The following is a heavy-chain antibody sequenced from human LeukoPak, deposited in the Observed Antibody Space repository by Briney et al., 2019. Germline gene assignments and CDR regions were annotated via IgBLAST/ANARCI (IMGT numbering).Heavy chain of an antibody. D-gene: IGHD2-2*01. Sequence: GGSLRLSCAASGFTFSDYYMSWIRQAPGKGLEWVSYISSSGSTIYYADSVRRRFTISRDNAKNSLYLQMKSLRAEDTAVYYCAREKAECCSSTSCLIDHWGQGTLVTVSS. J-gene: IGHJ4*02. CDR3: AREKAECCSSTSCLIDH. CDR1: GFTFSDYY. CDR2: ISSSGSTI. V-gene: IGHV3-11*04.